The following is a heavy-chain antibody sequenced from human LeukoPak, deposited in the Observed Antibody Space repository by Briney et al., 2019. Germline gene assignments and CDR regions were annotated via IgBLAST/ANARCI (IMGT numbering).Heavy chain of an antibody. CDR1: GFTFSTYW. CDR2: IKQDATEK. J-gene: IGHJ4*02. Sequence: GGSLRLSCAASGFTFSTYWMSWVRQAPGKGLEWVANIKQDATEKYYVDSLRGRFTISRDNAKNSLYLEMISLRAEDTAIYYCARGPYYNFWSGQDYWGQGILVSVSS. V-gene: IGHV3-7*04. CDR3: ARGPYYNFWSGQDY. D-gene: IGHD3-3*01.